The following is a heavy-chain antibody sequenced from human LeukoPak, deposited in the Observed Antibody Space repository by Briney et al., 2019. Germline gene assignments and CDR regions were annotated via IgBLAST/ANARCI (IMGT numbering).Heavy chain of an antibody. Sequence: ASVKVSCKASGYTFTGYYMHWVRQAPGQGLEWMGWINPNSGGTNYAQKFQGWVTMTRDTSISTAYMELGRLRSDDTAVYYCAREDLAMVRGVIHPLGYWGQGTLVTVSS. CDR3: AREDLAMVRGVIHPLGY. V-gene: IGHV1-2*04. CDR2: INPNSGGT. CDR1: GYTFTGYY. J-gene: IGHJ4*02. D-gene: IGHD3-10*01.